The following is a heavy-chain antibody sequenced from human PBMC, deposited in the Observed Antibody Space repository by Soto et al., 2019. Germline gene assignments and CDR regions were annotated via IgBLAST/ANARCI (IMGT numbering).Heavy chain of an antibody. J-gene: IGHJ4*02. CDR3: AKGKQWELPLDY. CDR1: GFTFSSYA. CDR2: ISGRGDKT. Sequence: PGGSLRLSCVGSGFTFSSYAMSWVRQAPGQGLEWVSSISGRGDKTYYADSVKGRFTISRDNSKNTLFLQMNSLRAEDTAVYYCAKGKQWELPLDYWGQGTLVTVSS. D-gene: IGHD1-26*01. V-gene: IGHV3-23*01.